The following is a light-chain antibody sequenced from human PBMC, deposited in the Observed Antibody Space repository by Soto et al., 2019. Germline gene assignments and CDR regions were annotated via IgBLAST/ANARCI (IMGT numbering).Light chain of an antibody. CDR1: QSISPW. V-gene: IGKV1-5*03. CDR3: QQYERYPMT. Sequence: DSQMTKFPSTLSASVGDRVTITCRASQSISPWLAWYQQKPGKAPKILISKASTLQSGVPPRFSGSGSGTEFTLTISSLQPADFATYYCQQYERYPMTFGGGTKVDIK. J-gene: IGKJ4*01. CDR2: KAS.